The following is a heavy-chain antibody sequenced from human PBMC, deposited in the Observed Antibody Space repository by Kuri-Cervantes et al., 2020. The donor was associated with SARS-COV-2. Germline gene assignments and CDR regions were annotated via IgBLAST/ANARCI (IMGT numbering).Heavy chain of an antibody. D-gene: IGHD5-18*01. J-gene: IGHJ4*02. V-gene: IGHV3-21*04. CDR1: RFTFSTYT. CDR3: AKDLLASYGNFDY. Sequence: GESLKISCAASRFTFSTYTMNWVRQAPGKGLEWVSSISSSGSYIHYADSVKGRFTISRDNSKNTLYLQMNSLRAEDTAVYYCAKDLLASYGNFDYWGQGTLVTVSS. CDR2: ISSSGSYI.